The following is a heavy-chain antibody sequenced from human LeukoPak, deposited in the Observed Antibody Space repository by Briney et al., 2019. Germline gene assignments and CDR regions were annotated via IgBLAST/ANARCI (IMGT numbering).Heavy chain of an antibody. J-gene: IGHJ4*02. Sequence: SETLSLTCTVSVGSISTYYWSWIRQPPGKGLEWIGYIYYSGSTNYNPSLKSRVTISVDTSKNQFSLNLSSVTAADTAVYYCARGAVSEMATSFDCWGQGTLVTVSS. V-gene: IGHV4-59*01. CDR2: IYYSGST. CDR3: ARGAVSEMATSFDC. CDR1: VGSISTYY. D-gene: IGHD5-24*01.